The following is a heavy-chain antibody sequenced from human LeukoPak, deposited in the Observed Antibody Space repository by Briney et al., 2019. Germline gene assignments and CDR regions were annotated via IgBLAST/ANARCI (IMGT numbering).Heavy chain of an antibody. J-gene: IGHJ4*02. V-gene: IGHV1-2*02. CDR2: INPNSGGT. CDR1: GYTFTVNY. CDR3: AGGGYSYACYY. D-gene: IGHD5-18*01. Sequence: ASVKVSCKASGYTFTVNYIHWVRQAPGQGLEWMGWINPNSGGTKYAQNFQGRVSMTRDTSISTACMELSSLRSDDTAVYYCAGGGYSYACYYCGQGILVTVSS.